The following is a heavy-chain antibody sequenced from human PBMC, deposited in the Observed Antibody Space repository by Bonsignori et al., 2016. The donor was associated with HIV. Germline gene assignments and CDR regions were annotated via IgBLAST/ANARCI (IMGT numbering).Heavy chain of an antibody. D-gene: IGHD3-10*01. CDR3: ARSDSGIYYYLDV. J-gene: IGHJ6*03. V-gene: IGHV4-59*01. CDR2: ISYTGTT. Sequence: RQAPGKGLEWIGYISYTGTTNYNPSLKSRVTISLDTSKNQFSLELTSVTAADTAVYYCARSDSGIYYYLDVWNTGTTVTVSS.